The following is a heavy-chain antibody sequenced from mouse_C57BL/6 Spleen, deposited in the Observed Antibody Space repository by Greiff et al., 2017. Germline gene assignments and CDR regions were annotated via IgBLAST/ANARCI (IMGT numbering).Heavy chain of an antibody. CDR3: ARKGSSGYGAWFAY. V-gene: IGHV1-26*01. CDR2: INPNNGGT. CDR1: GYTFTDYY. J-gene: IGHJ3*01. D-gene: IGHD3-2*02. Sequence: VQLQQSGPELVKPGASVKISCKASGYTFTDYYMNWVKQSHGKSLEWIGDINPNNGGTSYNQKFKGKATLTVDKSSSTAYMELRSLTSEDSAVYYWARKGSSGYGAWFAYWGQGTLVTVSA.